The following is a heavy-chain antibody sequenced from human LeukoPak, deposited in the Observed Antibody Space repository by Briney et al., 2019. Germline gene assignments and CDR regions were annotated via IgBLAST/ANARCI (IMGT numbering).Heavy chain of an antibody. CDR1: GYTFAAYF. CDR3: ARWLQRDVYGDH. V-gene: IGHV1-2*02. J-gene: IGHJ4*02. D-gene: IGHD5-24*01. Sequence: GASVKVSCKVAGYTFAAYFIHWVRQAPGQGLEWMGWIDPNSGDESYAQKFQGRITMTIDTSIGTAYMDLSSLRSDDTAMYYCARWLQRDVYGDHWGQGTQVTVSS. CDR2: IDPNSGDE.